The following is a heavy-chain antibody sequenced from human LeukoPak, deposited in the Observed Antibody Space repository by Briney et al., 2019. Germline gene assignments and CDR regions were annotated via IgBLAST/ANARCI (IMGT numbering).Heavy chain of an antibody. J-gene: IGHJ6*03. CDR1: GYTFTSYD. CDR2: MNPNSGNT. CDR3: ARASDSIAARRDYYYYMDV. V-gene: IGHV1-8*01. D-gene: IGHD6-6*01. Sequence: GASVKVSCKASGYTFTSYDINWVRQATGQGLEWMGWMNPNSGNTGYAQKFQGRVTMTRNTSISTAYMELSSLRSEDTAVYYCARASDSIAARRDYYYYMDVWGKGTTVTVSS.